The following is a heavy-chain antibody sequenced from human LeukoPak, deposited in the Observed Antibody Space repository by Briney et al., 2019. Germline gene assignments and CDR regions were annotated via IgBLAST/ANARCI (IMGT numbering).Heavy chain of an antibody. CDR3: ARTRYFDWLLSDYYYGMDV. D-gene: IGHD3-9*01. CDR2: INAGNGNT. V-gene: IGHV1-3*01. Sequence: ASVTVSCKASGYTFTSYAMHWVRQAPGQRLEWMGWINAGNGNTKYSQKFQGRVTITRDTSASTAYMELSSLRSEDTAVYYCARTRYFDWLLSDYYYGMDVWGQGTLVTVSS. J-gene: IGHJ6*02. CDR1: GYTFTSYA.